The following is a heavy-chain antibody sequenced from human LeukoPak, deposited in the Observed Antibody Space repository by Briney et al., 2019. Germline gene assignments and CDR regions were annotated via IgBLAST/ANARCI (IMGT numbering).Heavy chain of an antibody. CDR3: ATDRGWRASGYYLYYFEY. J-gene: IGHJ4*02. CDR1: GFIFTNYF. V-gene: IGHV3-7*01. Sequence: GGSLRLSCAASGFIFTNYFMSWVRQAPGKGLEWVASIKHDGSEKYYVDSVRGRFTISRDNTMNSLYLQMSSLRAEDTAVYYCATDRGWRASGYYLYYFEYWGQGTLVTYSS. CDR2: IKHDGSEK. D-gene: IGHD3-3*01.